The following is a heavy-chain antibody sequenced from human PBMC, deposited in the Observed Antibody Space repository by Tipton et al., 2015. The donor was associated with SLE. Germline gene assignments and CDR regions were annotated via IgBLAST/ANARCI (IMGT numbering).Heavy chain of an antibody. D-gene: IGHD5-24*01. CDR3: ARDEIDGFDI. CDR1: GGSFSSHS. Sequence: TLSLTCTISGGSFSSHSWNWIRQPPGKGLEWIGYIFYGGSTNYNPSLKSRVTISLDTSKNHFSLKLSSVTAADTAVYYCARDEIDGFDIWGQGTTVTVSS. V-gene: IGHV4-59*11. CDR2: IFYGGST. J-gene: IGHJ3*02.